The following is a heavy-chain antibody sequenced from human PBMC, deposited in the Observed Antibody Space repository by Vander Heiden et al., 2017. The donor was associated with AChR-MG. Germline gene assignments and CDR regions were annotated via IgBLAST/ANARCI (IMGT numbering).Heavy chain of an antibody. J-gene: IGHJ5*02. Sequence: QVQLVQSGAEVKKPGASVKVSCKASGYTFTSYDINWVRQATGQGLEWMGWMNPNSGNTGYAQKFQGRVTMTRNTSISTAYMELSSLRSEDTAVYYCARSYGAGYGGKSDWFDPWGQGTLVTVSS. CDR1: GYTFTSYD. D-gene: IGHD2-15*01. CDR2: MNPNSGNT. V-gene: IGHV1-8*01. CDR3: ARSYGAGYGGKSDWFDP.